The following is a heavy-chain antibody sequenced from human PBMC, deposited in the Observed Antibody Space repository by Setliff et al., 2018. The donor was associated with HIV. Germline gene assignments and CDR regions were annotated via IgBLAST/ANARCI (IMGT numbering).Heavy chain of an antibody. V-gene: IGHV1-46*01. Sequence: GASVKVSCKASRYTFTAYYMHWVRQAPGQGLEWMGIINPSGGGTNFAQKFQGRVTITRDTSASTAYMELSSLRSEDTAVYYCARDWVRWELRDYYYGMDVWGQGTTVTVSS. CDR1: RYTFTAYY. CDR2: INPSGGGT. J-gene: IGHJ6*02. CDR3: ARDWVRWELRDYYYGMDV. D-gene: IGHD1-26*01.